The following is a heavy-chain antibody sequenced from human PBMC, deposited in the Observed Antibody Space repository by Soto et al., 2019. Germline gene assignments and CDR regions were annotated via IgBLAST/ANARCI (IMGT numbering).Heavy chain of an antibody. CDR1: GFTLSNYW. CDR2: ISSDGSST. Sequence: EVQLVESGGGLVQPGGSLRLSCAASGFTLSNYWMHWARQAPGKGLVWVSRISSDGSSTNYADSVKGRFTISRDNAKNTLHLQMNSLRAEDTAVYYCARVPYCSSSSCYSCFDSWGQGTLVTVSS. V-gene: IGHV3-74*01. CDR3: ARVPYCSSSSCYSCFDS. J-gene: IGHJ4*02. D-gene: IGHD2-2*01.